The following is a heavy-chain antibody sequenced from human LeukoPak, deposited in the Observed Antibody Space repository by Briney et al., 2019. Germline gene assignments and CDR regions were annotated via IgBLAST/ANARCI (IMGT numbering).Heavy chain of an antibody. D-gene: IGHD6-13*01. Sequence: PGGSLRLSCAASGFTFSSYWMSWVRQAPGKGLEWEANIKQDGSEKYYVDSVKGRFTISRDNAKNSLYLQMNSLRAEDTAVYYCASGVRAAAQIFDYWGQGTLVTVSS. J-gene: IGHJ4*02. V-gene: IGHV3-7*01. CDR3: ASGVRAAAQIFDY. CDR2: IKQDGSEK. CDR1: GFTFSSYW.